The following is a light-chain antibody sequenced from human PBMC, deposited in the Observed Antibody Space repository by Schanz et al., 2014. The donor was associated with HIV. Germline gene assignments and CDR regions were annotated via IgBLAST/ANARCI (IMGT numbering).Light chain of an antibody. Sequence: QSALTQPASVSGSPGQSIAISCTGTSSDVGGYNYVSWYQQHPNKAPKLIIYDVNNRPSGVSNRFSGSKSGNTASLTISGLQAEDEADYYCSSFTSSFTYVFGTGTKLTVL. J-gene: IGLJ1*01. CDR3: SSFTSSFTYV. CDR1: SSDVGGYNY. V-gene: IGLV2-14*03. CDR2: DVN.